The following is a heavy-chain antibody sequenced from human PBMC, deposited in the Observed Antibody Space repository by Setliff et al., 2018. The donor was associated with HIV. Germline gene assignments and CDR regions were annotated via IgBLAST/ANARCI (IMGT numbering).Heavy chain of an antibody. V-gene: IGHV5-51*01. CDR1: GYSFTSNW. D-gene: IGHD3-10*01. CDR2: IHPGDSDA. J-gene: IGHJ4*02. CDR3: VRAGSGSYYNAPNY. Sequence: PGASLKISCKGSGYSFTSNWIGWVRQMPGKGREWMGIIHPGDSDARYSPSFQGQVTISAEKPISTAYLQWSSLKASDTAMYYGVRAGSGSYYNAPNYGGQGTLVTVS.